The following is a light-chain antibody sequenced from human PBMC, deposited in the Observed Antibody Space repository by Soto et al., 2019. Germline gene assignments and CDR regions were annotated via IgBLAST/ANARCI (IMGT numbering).Light chain of an antibody. Sequence: QSALTQPASVSGSPGQSITISCTGTSSDVGGYNFVSWYQQHPGKAPKFLIYEVRKRPSGVPARFSGSKSGNTASLTISGLQAEDEADYYCSSSAGSNNYVFGTGTKVTVL. CDR2: EVR. CDR3: SSSAGSNNYV. J-gene: IGLJ1*01. CDR1: SSDVGGYNF. V-gene: IGLV2-8*01.